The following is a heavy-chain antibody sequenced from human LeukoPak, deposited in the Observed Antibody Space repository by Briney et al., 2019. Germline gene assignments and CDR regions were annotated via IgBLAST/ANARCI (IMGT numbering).Heavy chain of an antibody. CDR3: AKDGYDSSGYYRVSFDY. CDR2: ISGSGGST. D-gene: IGHD3-22*01. Sequence: QPGRSLRLSCAASGFTLSNYWMGWVRRAPGKGLEWVSAISGSGGSTYYADSVKGRFTISRDNSKNTLYLQMNSLRAEDTAVYYCAKDGYDSSGYYRVSFDYWGQGTLVTVSS. V-gene: IGHV3-23*01. J-gene: IGHJ4*02. CDR1: GFTLSNYW.